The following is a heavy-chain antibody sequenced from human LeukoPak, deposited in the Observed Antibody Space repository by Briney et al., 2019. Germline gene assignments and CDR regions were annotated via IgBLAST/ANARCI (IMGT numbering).Heavy chain of an antibody. CDR3: ARSVVLAFDY. CDR1: GFMLASTA. D-gene: IGHD4-23*01. Sequence: GGSLRLSCAASGFMLASTAMTWVRQAPGKGLECVSLLTGSGDRTYYTDSVKGRFTISRDDSKNTLYLQMNSLRAEDTAVYYCARSVVLAFDYWGQGTLVTVSS. CDR2: LTGSGDRT. J-gene: IGHJ4*02. V-gene: IGHV3-23*01.